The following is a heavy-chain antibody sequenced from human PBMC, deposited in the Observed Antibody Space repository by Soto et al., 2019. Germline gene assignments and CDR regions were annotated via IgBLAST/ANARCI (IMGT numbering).Heavy chain of an antibody. CDR2: IWDDGTNK. CDR1: GFSFSTYG. J-gene: IGHJ4*02. V-gene: IGHV3-33*01. D-gene: IGHD2-2*01. CDR3: VRDLREDGCSSSSCFYFDY. Sequence: QVQLVESGGGVVQPGRSLRLSCAASGFSFSTYGMHWVRQAPGKGLEWVAVIWDDGTNKYYADSVKGRFTISRDNSKNTLYLQMNSLRAEDTAAYYCVRDLREDGCSSSSCFYFDYWGQGTLVTVSS.